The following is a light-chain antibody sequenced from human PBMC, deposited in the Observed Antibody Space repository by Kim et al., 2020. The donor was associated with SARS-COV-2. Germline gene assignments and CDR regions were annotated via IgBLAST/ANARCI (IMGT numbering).Light chain of an antibody. CDR1: NIGTKG. J-gene: IGLJ2*01. V-gene: IGLV3-21*04. Sequence: ATGKTARITCGGNNIGTKGVHWYQQKPGQAPVLVIYYDSDRPSGIPERFSGSNSGNTATLTITRVEAGDEANYYCQVWDSSSDHVVFGGGTQLTVL. CDR3: QVWDSSSDHVV. CDR2: YDS.